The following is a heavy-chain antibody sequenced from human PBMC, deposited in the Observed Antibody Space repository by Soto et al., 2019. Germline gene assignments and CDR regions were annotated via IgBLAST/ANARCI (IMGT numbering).Heavy chain of an antibody. CDR2: VNPSGGHT. J-gene: IGHJ4*02. V-gene: IGHV1-46*01. CDR3: ARGGHVVVVTAALDY. CDR1: VDTITDYY. D-gene: IGHD2-21*02. Sequence: GASVTVCCKASVDTITDYYIHWVRQAPGQGLEWMGTVNPSGGHTTYAQHFLGRMTMTRDTSTSTLYMELTSLTSEDTAVYYCARGGHVVVVTAALDYWGQGTLVTVSS.